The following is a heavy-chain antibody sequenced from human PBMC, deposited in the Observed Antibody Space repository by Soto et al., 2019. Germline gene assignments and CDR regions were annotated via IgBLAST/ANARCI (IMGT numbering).Heavy chain of an antibody. V-gene: IGHV3-21*01. CDR2: INNGGEYI. J-gene: IGHJ4*02. Sequence: EVQVEESGGGLVKPGGSLRLSCTAPGSPFSSYGMNWVRQAPGKGLEWVVSINNGGEYIYYADSVQGRFTISRDNAKNSLYLQMNSLRAEDTAVYFCARDESAGSSIRYWGQGTLVTVSS. D-gene: IGHD6-13*01. CDR1: GSPFSSYG. CDR3: ARDESAGSSIRY.